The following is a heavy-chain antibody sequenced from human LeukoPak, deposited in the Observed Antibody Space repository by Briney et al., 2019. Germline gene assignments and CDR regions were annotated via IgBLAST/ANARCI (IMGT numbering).Heavy chain of an antibody. J-gene: IGHJ4*02. CDR2: ISAYNGNT. D-gene: IGHD3-10*01. CDR3: ARVSLVRGAPDYYFDY. Sequence: ASVKVSCKASGYTFTSYGISWVRQAPGQGLEWVGWISAYNGNTNYAQKLQGRVTMTTDTSTSTAYMELRSLRSDDTAVYYCARVSLVRGAPDYYFDYWGQGTLVTVSS. V-gene: IGHV1-18*01. CDR1: GYTFTSYG.